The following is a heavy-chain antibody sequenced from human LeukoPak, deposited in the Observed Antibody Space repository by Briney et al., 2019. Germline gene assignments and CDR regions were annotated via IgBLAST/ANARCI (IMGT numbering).Heavy chain of an antibody. CDR2: INPNSGGT. CDR1: GYTFTGYY. D-gene: IGHD2-2*02. J-gene: IGHJ5*02. V-gene: IGHV1-2*02. Sequence: ASVKVSCKASGYTFTGYYMHWVRQAPGQGLEWMGWINPNSGGTNYAQKFQGRVTMTRDASISTAYMELSRLRSDDTAVYYRARDQEPSVVVVPAAIRGEVDWFDPWGQGTLGTVSS. CDR3: ARDQEPSVVVVPAAIRGEVDWFDP.